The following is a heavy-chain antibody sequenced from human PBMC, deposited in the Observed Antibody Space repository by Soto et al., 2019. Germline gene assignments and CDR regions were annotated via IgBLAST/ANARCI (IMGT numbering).Heavy chain of an antibody. V-gene: IGHV2-5*02. CDR2: IYWDDDE. CDR3: AHGSCSSADCYPNPYLDY. CDR1: GFSLSTTAEG. Sequence: QITLKESGPTLVKPTQPLTLTCTFSGFSLSTTAEGVGWIRQPPGKALEWLALIYWDDDERYSPSRKSRLTITKDTSKNQVVLTMTNVDPVDTATYYCAHGSCSSADCYPNPYLDYWGQGILVTVSS. D-gene: IGHD2-2*01. J-gene: IGHJ4*02.